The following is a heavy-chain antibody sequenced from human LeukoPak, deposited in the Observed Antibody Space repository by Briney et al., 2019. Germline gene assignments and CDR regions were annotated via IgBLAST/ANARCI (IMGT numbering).Heavy chain of an antibody. Sequence: SETLSLTCTVSGSSISSYYWSWIRQPPGKGLEWIGYIFLSGSTKYNPPLQSRVTISIDTSKSQFSLRLNSVTAADTAVYYCARTEYYFDHWGRGTLVTVSS. CDR2: IFLSGST. V-gene: IGHV4-59*01. D-gene: IGHD3-10*01. CDR1: GSSISSYY. J-gene: IGHJ4*02. CDR3: ARTEYYFDH.